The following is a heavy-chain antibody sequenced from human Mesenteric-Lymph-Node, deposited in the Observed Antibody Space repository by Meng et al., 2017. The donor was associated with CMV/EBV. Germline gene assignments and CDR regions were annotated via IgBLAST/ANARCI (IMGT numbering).Heavy chain of an antibody. D-gene: IGHD4-11*01. J-gene: IGHJ5*02. V-gene: IGHV3-48*04. CDR3: ARVTVTNGWFDP. Sequence: GESLKISCAASGFTFSSYSMNWVRQAPGKGLEWISYMSSSGSIIYYADSVKGRFTISRDNAKNSLYLQMNSLRAEDTAVYYCARVTVTNGWFDPWGQGTLVTVSS. CDR1: GFTFSSYS. CDR2: MSSSGSII.